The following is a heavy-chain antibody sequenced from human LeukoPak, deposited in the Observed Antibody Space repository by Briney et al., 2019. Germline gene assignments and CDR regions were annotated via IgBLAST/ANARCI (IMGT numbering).Heavy chain of an antibody. Sequence: SVKASCKASGGTFSSYAISWVRQAPGQGLEWMGRIIPILGIANYAQKFQGRVTITADKSTSTAYMELSSLRSEDTAVYYCARDGYYDSSGYSGKYAFDIWGQGTMVTVSS. D-gene: IGHD3-22*01. V-gene: IGHV1-69*04. CDR1: GGTFSSYA. CDR3: ARDGYYDSSGYSGKYAFDI. J-gene: IGHJ3*02. CDR2: IIPILGIA.